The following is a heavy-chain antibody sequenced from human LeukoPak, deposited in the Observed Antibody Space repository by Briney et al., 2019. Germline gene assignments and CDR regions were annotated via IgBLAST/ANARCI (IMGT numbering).Heavy chain of an antibody. CDR3: AREGGVVRGVWRYGMDV. D-gene: IGHD3-10*01. Sequence: ASVKVSCKASGYTFTSYYMHWVRQAPGQGLEWMGIINPSGGSTSYAQKFQGRVTMTRDTSTSTVYMELSSLRSEDTAVYYCAREGGVVRGVWRYGMDVWGKGTTVTASS. CDR1: GYTFTSYY. V-gene: IGHV1-46*01. J-gene: IGHJ6*04. CDR2: INPSGGST.